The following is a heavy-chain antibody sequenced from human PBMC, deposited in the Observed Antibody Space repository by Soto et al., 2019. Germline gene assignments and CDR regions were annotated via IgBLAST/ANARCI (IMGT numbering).Heavy chain of an antibody. J-gene: IGHJ4*02. Sequence: QVQLVESGGGVVQPGRSLRLSCAASGFTFSSYAMHWVRQAPGKGLEWVAVISYDGSNKYYADSVKGRFTISRDNSKNTLYLQMNSLRAEDTAVYYCARNRVGIAVAGLDYWGQGTLVTVSS. CDR2: ISYDGSNK. CDR1: GFTFSSYA. V-gene: IGHV3-30-3*01. D-gene: IGHD6-19*01. CDR3: ARNRVGIAVAGLDY.